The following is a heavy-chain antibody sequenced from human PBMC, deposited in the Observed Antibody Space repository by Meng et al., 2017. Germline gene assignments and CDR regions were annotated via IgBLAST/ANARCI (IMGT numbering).Heavy chain of an antibody. D-gene: IGHD5-24*01. CDR2: ITTGGSTI. CDR3: VRGGRDGYNYFSY. V-gene: IGHV3-48*03. Sequence: GESLKISCAASGFTFSSYEMNWVRQAPGKGLEWVSYITTGGSTIYYADSVKGRVTISRDNAKNSLYLQMNSLRAEDTAVYYCVRGGRDGYNYFSYWGQGTLVTVSS. J-gene: IGHJ4*02. CDR1: GFTFSSYE.